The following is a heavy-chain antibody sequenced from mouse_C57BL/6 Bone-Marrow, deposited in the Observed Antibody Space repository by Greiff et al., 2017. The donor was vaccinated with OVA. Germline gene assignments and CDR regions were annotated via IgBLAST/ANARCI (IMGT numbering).Heavy chain of an antibody. J-gene: IGHJ3*01. CDR2: ILPGSGKT. V-gene: IGHV1-9*01. Sequence: QVQLQQSGAELMKPGASVTLSCKATGYTFTGYWVEWVKQRPGQGLEWIGEILPGSGKTNYNEKFKGTAPFTADTSSNTAYMQLSSLTTEDSAIYYWSTFAYWGQGTLVTVSA. CDR1: GYTFTGYW. CDR3: STFAY.